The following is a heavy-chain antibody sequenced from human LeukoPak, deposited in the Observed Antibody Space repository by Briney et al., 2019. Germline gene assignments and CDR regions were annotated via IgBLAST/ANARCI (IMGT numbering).Heavy chain of an antibody. J-gene: IGHJ4*02. D-gene: IGHD3-22*01. CDR1: GLTLSNYW. V-gene: IGHV3-7*01. Sequence: GGSLRLSCAVSGLTLSNYWMNWVRQAPGKGLEWVANINPDGGEERYVDSVKGRFVISRDNAKNSLYLQMNSLRAEDTAVYYCARDETYYYDSSGYYFDYWGQGTLVTVSS. CDR2: INPDGGEE. CDR3: ARDETYYYDSSGYYFDY.